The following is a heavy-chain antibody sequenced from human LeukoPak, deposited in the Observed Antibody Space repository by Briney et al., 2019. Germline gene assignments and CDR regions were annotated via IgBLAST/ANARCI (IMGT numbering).Heavy chain of an antibody. Sequence: PGGSLRLSCAASGFTFSSYGIHWVRQAPGKGLEWVTILWYDGNNKYYADSVKGRFTISRDNAQKSLWLQMNSLRVEDTAVYYCARGPGDFDASDIWGQGTMVTVSS. J-gene: IGHJ3*02. CDR2: LWYDGNNK. D-gene: IGHD1-14*01. CDR1: GFTFSSYG. CDR3: ARGPGDFDASDI. V-gene: IGHV3-33*01.